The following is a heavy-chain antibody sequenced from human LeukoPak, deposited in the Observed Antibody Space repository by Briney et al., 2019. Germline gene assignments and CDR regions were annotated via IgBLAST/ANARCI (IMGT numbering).Heavy chain of an antibody. V-gene: IGHV4-39*01. D-gene: IGHD3/OR15-3a*01. Sequence: SETLSLTCTVSGGSISSSSSYWGWIRQPPGEGLEWIGSIYYSGSTYYNTSLRSRVTISVDTSKNQFSLRLNSVTAADTAVYYCARQTGSGLFILPGGQGTLVTVSS. CDR2: IYYSGST. CDR3: ARQTGSGLFILP. J-gene: IGHJ4*02. CDR1: GGSISSSSSY.